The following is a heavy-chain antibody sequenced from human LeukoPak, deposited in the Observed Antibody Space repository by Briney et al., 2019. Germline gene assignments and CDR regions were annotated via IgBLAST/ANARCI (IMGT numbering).Heavy chain of an antibody. V-gene: IGHV4-59*11. CDR3: ASIPGIAAAGGVGYFQH. CDR1: GGSISSHY. J-gene: IGHJ1*01. CDR2: IYYSGST. D-gene: IGHD6-13*01. Sequence: SETLSLTCTVSGGSISSHYWSWIRQPPGKGLEWIGYIYYSGSTNYNPSLKSRVTISVDTSKNQFSLKLSSVTAADTAGYYCASIPGIAAAGGVGYFQHWGQGTLVTVSS.